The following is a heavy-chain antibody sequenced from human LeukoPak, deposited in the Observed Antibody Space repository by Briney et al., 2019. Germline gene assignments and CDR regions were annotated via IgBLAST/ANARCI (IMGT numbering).Heavy chain of an antibody. J-gene: IGHJ5*02. CDR1: GYTFTGYY. D-gene: IGHD6-13*01. CDR3: ARDRSIAAVNWFDP. CDR2: IVPPFGTA. Sequence: SVKVSCKASGYTFTGYYMHWVRRAPGQGLEWMGGIVPPFGTANYAQRFQGRVTITADASTSTAYMEMSSLRSEDTAMYYCARDRSIAAVNWFDPWGQGTLVTVSS. V-gene: IGHV1-69*13.